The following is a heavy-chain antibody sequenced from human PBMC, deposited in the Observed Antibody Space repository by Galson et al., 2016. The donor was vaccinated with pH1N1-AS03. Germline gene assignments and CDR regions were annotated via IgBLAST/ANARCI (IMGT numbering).Heavy chain of an antibody. CDR3: ARERDSSSSSIFVY. J-gene: IGHJ4*02. V-gene: IGHV1-69*04. D-gene: IGHD6-6*01. CDR1: GGTFSTNG. CDR2: IIPMLGRG. Sequence: SVKVSCKASGGTFSTNGFTWVRQAPGQGLEWMGRIIPMLGRGNYAQQFQGRVTIIADIFTNTTYMELSNLTSEDTAIYYCARERDSSSSSIFVYWGQGTQVTVSS.